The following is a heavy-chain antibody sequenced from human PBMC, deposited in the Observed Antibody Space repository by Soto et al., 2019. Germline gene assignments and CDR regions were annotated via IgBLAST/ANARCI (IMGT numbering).Heavy chain of an antibody. CDR2: ISSRGSTI. J-gene: IGHJ4*02. D-gene: IGHD6-13*01. CDR1: GFTFSSYE. V-gene: IGHV3-48*03. Sequence: EVQLVESGGGLVQPGGSLRLSCAASGFTFSSYEMNWVRQAPGKGLEWVSYISSRGSTIYYADSVKGRFTISRDNAKNSLYLQMNSLRAEDTAVYYCARDGKQLGSADFDYWGQGTLVTVSS. CDR3: ARDGKQLGSADFDY.